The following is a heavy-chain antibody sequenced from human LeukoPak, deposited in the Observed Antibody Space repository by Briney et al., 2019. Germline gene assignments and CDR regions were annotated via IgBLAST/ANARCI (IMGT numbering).Heavy chain of an antibody. CDR2: IIPIFGTA. J-gene: IGHJ4*02. Sequence: ASVKVSCKASGGTFSSYVISWVRQAPGQGLEWMGGIIPIFGTANYAQKFQGRVTITADESTSTAYMELSSLRSEDTAMYYCATYCSSANCYIWGYYFDYWGQGTLVTVSS. CDR3: ATYCSSANCYIWGYYFDY. CDR1: GGTFSSYV. D-gene: IGHD2-2*01. V-gene: IGHV1-69*01.